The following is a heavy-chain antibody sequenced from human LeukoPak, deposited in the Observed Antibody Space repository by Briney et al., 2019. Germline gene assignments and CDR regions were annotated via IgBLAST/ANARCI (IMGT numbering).Heavy chain of an antibody. Sequence: SETLSLTCAVSGGSISSSNWWSWIRQPPGKGLEWIGEIYHSGSTNYNPSLKSRVTISVDKSKTQFSLKLSSVTAADTAVYYCARHKYSSGWPPEGAFDIWGQGTMVTVSS. CDR1: GGSISSSNW. J-gene: IGHJ3*02. CDR3: ARHKYSSGWPPEGAFDI. CDR2: IYHSGST. V-gene: IGHV4-4*02. D-gene: IGHD6-19*01.